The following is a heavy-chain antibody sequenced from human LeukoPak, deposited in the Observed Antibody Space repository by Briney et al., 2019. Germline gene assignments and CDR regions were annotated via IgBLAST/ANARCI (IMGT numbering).Heavy chain of an antibody. CDR2: IYYSGST. J-gene: IGHJ5*02. V-gene: IGHV4-39*07. CDR3: TSFGLNSRTFNWFDP. D-gene: IGHD3-16*01. Sequence: SETLSLTCTVSGGSISSSSYYWGWIRQPPGKGREWIGSIYYSGSTYYNPSLKSRVTISVDTSKNQFSLKLRSVTVADTAVYYCTSFGLNSRTFNWFDPWGQGTLVTVSS. CDR1: GGSISSSSYY.